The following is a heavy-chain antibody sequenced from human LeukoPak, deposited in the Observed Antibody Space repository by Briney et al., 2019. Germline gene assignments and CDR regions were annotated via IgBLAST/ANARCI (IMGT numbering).Heavy chain of an antibody. CDR3: AKGSGSGWYGWFAP. J-gene: IGHJ5*02. Sequence: GGSLRLSCAASGFTFSSYAMSWVRQAPRKGLEWVSSIVASGGSTYYADSVKGRFTISRDNSKNTFYLQMNSLRADDTAVYYCAKGSGSGWYGWFAPWGQGTLVTVSS. V-gene: IGHV3-23*01. CDR1: GFTFSSYA. D-gene: IGHD6-19*01. CDR2: IVASGGST.